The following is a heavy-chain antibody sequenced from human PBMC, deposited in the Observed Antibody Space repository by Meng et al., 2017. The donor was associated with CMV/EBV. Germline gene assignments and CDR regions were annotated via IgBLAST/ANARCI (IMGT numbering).Heavy chain of an antibody. J-gene: IGHJ6*02. CDR3: ARDQGVGPAAIGYYYYGMDV. CDR1: GFTFSSYE. Sequence: GESLKISCAASGFTFSSYEMNWVRQAPGKGLEWVSYISSSGSTIYYADSVKGRFTISRDNAKNSLYLQMNSLRAEDTAVYYCARDQGVGPAAIGYYYYGMDVWGQGTTVTVSS. CDR2: ISSSGSTI. V-gene: IGHV3-48*03. D-gene: IGHD2-2*01.